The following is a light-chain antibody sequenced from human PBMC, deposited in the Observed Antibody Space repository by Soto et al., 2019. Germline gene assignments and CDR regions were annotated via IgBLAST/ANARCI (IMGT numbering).Light chain of an antibody. CDR1: QSVSSN. CDR3: QQDNNWPPVWT. J-gene: IGKJ1*01. CDR2: GAS. Sequence: EIVMTQSPATLSVSPGERATLSCRASQSVSSNLAWYQQKPGQAPRLLVYGASTRATGIPARFSGSGSGTEFTLTISILQSEDFAVYYCQQDNNWPPVWTFGQGTKVEIK. V-gene: IGKV3-15*01.